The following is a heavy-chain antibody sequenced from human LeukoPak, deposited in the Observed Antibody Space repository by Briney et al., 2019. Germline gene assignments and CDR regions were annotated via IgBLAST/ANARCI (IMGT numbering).Heavy chain of an antibody. CDR3: ARDLFVVAFDY. CDR2: ISAHNGNI. J-gene: IGHJ4*02. D-gene: IGHD2-15*01. Sequence: ASVKVSCKASGYTFTSYGISWVRQAPGQGLEWMGWISAHNGNIKYAQNLQGRVTMTTDTSTSTAYMELRSLGSDDTAVYYCARDLFVVAFDYWGQGTLVTVSS. CDR1: GYTFTSYG. V-gene: IGHV1-18*01.